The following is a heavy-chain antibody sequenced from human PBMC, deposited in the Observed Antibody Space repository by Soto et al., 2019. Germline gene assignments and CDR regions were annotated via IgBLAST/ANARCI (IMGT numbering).Heavy chain of an antibody. J-gene: IGHJ6*02. Sequence: QVQLVESGGGVVQPGRSLRLSCAASGFTFSSYGMHWVRQAPGKGLEWVAVIWYDGSNKYYADSVKGRFTISRDNSKNXXYRQMSSLRAEDTAVYYCARDQGDGGTPAAYGMDVWGQGTTVTVSS. V-gene: IGHV3-33*01. CDR1: GFTFSSYG. D-gene: IGHD2-15*01. CDR2: IWYDGSNK. CDR3: ARDQGDGGTPAAYGMDV.